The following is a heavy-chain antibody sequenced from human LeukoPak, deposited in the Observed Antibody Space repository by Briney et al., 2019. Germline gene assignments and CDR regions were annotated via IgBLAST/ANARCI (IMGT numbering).Heavy chain of an antibody. D-gene: IGHD6-25*01. J-gene: IGHJ4*02. V-gene: IGHV3-30*03. CDR3: ARDLGSGWPALGY. CDR1: GLTFSSYG. CDR2: ISYDGSNK. Sequence: GRSLRLSCAASGLTFSSYGMHWVRQAPGKGLEWVAVISYDGSNKYYADSVKGRFTISRDNSKNTLYLQMNSLRAEDTAVYYCARDLGSGWPALGYWGQGTLVTVSS.